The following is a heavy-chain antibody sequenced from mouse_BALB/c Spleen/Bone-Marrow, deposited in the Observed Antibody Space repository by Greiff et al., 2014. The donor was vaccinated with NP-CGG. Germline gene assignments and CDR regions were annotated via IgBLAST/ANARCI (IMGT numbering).Heavy chain of an antibody. V-gene: IGHV1-9*01. CDR1: GYTFSSYW. CDR3: ARDYRYDGAMDY. CDR2: ILPGSGTT. J-gene: IGHJ4*01. Sequence: QVQLKESGAELMKPGASVKISCKATGYTFSSYWIEWVKQRPGHGLEWIGEILPGSGTTNYNENFKGKATSTADTSSNTAYMQLSSLTSEDSAVYYCARDYRYDGAMDYWGQGTSVTVSS. D-gene: IGHD2-14*01.